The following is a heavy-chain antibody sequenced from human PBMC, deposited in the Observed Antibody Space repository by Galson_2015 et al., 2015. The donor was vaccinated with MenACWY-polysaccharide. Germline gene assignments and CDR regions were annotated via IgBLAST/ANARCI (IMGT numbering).Heavy chain of an antibody. Sequence: SETLSLTCTVSGGSVTSANDYWGWLRQPPGKGLEWIGYMSYSGRGNSNPSLKSRVTVFIDTSKKQFSLRLTSVTAADTAMYYCVREPTYSGGFGWFDPWGQGTLVTVSS. J-gene: IGHJ5*02. D-gene: IGHD1-26*01. CDR1: GGSVTSANDY. CDR2: MSYSGRG. CDR3: VREPTYSGGFGWFDP. V-gene: IGHV4-61*01.